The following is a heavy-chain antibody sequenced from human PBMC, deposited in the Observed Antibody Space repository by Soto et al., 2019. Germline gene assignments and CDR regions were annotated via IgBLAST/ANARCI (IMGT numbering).Heavy chain of an antibody. V-gene: IGHV3-9*01. CDR3: AKDLVYGSGSYYKTHFDY. Sequence: GGSLRLSCAASGFTFDDYAMHWVRQAPGKGLEWVSGISWNSGSIGYADSVKGRFTISRDNTKNSLYLQMNSLRAEDTALYYCAKDLVYGSGSYYKTHFDYWGLGTLVTVSS. CDR1: GFTFDDYA. D-gene: IGHD3-10*01. CDR2: ISWNSGSI. J-gene: IGHJ4*02.